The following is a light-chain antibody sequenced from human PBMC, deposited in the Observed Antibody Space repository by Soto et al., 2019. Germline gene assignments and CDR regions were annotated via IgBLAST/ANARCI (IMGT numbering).Light chain of an antibody. V-gene: IGKV3-15*01. CDR1: QSVGSD. CDR3: HQYYSWPLT. CDR2: AAS. Sequence: EKVMTQSPATLSVSPGERATLSCRASQSVGSDLAWYQQKPGQPPRLLIYAASTRATDIPDRFSGSGSGTEFTLTISSLQSEDVAVYYCHQYYSWPLTFGGGTKVEI. J-gene: IGKJ4*01.